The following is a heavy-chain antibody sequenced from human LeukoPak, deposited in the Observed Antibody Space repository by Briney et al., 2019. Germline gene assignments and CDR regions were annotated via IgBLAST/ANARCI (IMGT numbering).Heavy chain of an antibody. D-gene: IGHD2-2*01. CDR3: ARQKCTSASCLTKNAFDV. CDR1: GGSFSGYY. Sequence: SETLSLTCAVYGGSFSGYYWSWIRQPPGKGLEWIGEINHSGSTNYNPSLKSRVTISVDTSKNQFSLKLSSVTAADSAVYYCARQKCTSASCLTKNAFDVWGQGTMVTVSS. V-gene: IGHV4-34*01. J-gene: IGHJ3*01. CDR2: INHSGST.